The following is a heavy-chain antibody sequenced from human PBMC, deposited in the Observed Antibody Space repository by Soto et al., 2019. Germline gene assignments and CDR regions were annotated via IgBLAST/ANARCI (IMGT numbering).Heavy chain of an antibody. CDR3: AGGYSSGWYILDY. CDR2: INAGNGNT. CDR1: GYTFTSYA. Sequence: ASVKVSCKASGYTFTSYAMHWVRQAPGQRLEWMGWINAGNGNTKYSQKFQGRVTITRDTSASTAYMELSSLRSEDTAVYYCAGGYSSGWYILDYWGQGTLVTVSS. V-gene: IGHV1-3*01. D-gene: IGHD6-19*01. J-gene: IGHJ4*02.